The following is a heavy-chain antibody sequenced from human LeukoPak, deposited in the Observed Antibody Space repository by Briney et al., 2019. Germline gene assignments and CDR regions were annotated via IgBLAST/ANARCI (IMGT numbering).Heavy chain of an antibody. D-gene: IGHD6-19*01. CDR2: IYYSGST. J-gene: IGHJ6*03. CDR3: ARVRYSSGWYVDYYYYMDV. Sequence: KPSETLSLTCTVSGGSISSSSYYWGWIRQPPGKGLEWIGSIYYSGSTYYNPSLKSRVTISVDTSKNQFSLKLSSVTAADTAVYYCARVRYSSGWYVDYYYYMDVWGKGTTVTVSS. V-gene: IGHV4-39*07. CDR1: GGSISSSSYY.